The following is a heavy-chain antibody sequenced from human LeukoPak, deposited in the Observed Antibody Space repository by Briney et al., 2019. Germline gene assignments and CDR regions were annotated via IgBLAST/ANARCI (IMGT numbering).Heavy chain of an antibody. CDR2: IYSGGST. CDR3: EGIQLWSPFDY. CDR1: GFTASSNY. J-gene: IGHJ4*02. Sequence: GRSLRLSCAAYGFTASSNYISCVSPAPREGLEWVSVIYSGGSTYYADSVKGRFTIPRDNSKNPLYLQMNSLRAEDTAVYYCEGIQLWSPFDYWGQGTLVSVSS. D-gene: IGHD5-18*01. V-gene: IGHV3-66*01.